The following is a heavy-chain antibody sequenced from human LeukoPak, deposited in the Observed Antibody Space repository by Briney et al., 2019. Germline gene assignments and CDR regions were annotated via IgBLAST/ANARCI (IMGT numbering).Heavy chain of an antibody. D-gene: IGHD6-13*01. J-gene: IGHJ4*02. CDR3: ARDSGYSSSWYVLDY. V-gene: IGHV4-61*02. CDR1: GGSISSGYYY. Sequence: SQTLSLTCTVSGGSISSGYYYWSWIRQPAGKGLEWIGRIYTSGSTNYNPSLKSRVTISVDTSKNQFSLKLSSVTAADTAVYYCARDSGYSSSWYVLDYWGQGTLVTVSS. CDR2: IYTSGST.